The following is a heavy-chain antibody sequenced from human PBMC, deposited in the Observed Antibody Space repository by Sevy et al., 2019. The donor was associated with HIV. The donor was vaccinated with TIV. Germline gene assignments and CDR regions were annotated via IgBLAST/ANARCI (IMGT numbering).Heavy chain of an antibody. V-gene: IGHV1-69*13. CDR2: IIPIFGTA. J-gene: IGHJ5*02. CDR3: ARGSGSKTWFDP. Sequence: ATVKVSCKTSGGTFSSYAISWVRQAPGQGLEWMGGIIPIFGTANYAQKFQGRVTITADVSTSTAYMDLSSLRSEDTAVYYCARGSGSKTWFDPWGQGTLVYVSS. CDR1: GGTFSSYA. D-gene: IGHD5-12*01.